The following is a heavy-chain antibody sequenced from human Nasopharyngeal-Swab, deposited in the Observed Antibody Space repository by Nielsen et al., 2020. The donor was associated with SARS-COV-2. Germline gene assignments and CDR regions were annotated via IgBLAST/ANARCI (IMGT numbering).Heavy chain of an antibody. CDR2: TSYQGSNT. V-gene: IGHV3-30*18. D-gene: IGHD2-2*02. J-gene: IGHJ4*02. CDR1: GFTFSRYG. CDR3: AKTSYEVLYQGLVDY. Sequence: GESLKISCVASGFTFSRYGMHWVRQAPGKGLEWVAITSYQGSNTYYAGSVKGRFTISRDNSKNTLYLQMNSLRAEDTAMYYCAKTSYEVLYQGLVDYWGQGTLVTVSS.